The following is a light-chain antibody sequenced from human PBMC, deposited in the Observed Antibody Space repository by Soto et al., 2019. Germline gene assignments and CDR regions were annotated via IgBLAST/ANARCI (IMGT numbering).Light chain of an antibody. Sequence: QSVLTQPPSASGSPGQSVTISCTGTSSDVGGYNYVSWYQQHPGKAPKLMIYEVSKRPSGVPDRFSGSKSGNTASLTVSGLQAEDEAYYYCSSYAGSALFVFGTGTKLTVL. V-gene: IGLV2-8*01. CDR3: SSYAGSALFV. CDR1: SSDVGGYNY. CDR2: EVS. J-gene: IGLJ1*01.